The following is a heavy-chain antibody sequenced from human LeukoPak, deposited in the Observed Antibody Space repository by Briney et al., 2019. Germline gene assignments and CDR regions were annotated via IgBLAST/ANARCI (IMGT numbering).Heavy chain of an antibody. CDR3: ARGPTMVRGVISY. CDR2: INHSGST. J-gene: IGHJ4*02. D-gene: IGHD3-10*01. V-gene: IGHV4-34*01. Sequence: SETLSLTCAVYGGSFSGYYWSWIRQPPGKGLEWIGEINHSGSTNYNPSLKSRVTISVDTSKNQFSLKLSSVTAADTAVYYCARGPTMVRGVISYWGQGTLVTVSS. CDR1: GGSFSGYY.